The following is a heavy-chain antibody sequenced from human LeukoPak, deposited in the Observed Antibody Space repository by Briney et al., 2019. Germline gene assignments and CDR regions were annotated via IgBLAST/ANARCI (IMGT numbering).Heavy chain of an antibody. CDR1: GFTFSSYS. CDR2: ISSSSSYI. Sequence: GGSLRLSCAAPGFTFSSYSMNWVRQAPGKGLEWVSSISSSSSYIYYADSVKGRFTISRDNAKNSLYLQMNSLRAEDTAVYYCARAGDSLFDYWGQGTLVTVSS. D-gene: IGHD3-22*01. V-gene: IGHV3-21*01. CDR3: ARAGDSLFDY. J-gene: IGHJ4*02.